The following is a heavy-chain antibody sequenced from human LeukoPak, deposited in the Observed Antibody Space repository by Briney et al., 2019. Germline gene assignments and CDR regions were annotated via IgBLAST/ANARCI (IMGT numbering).Heavy chain of an antibody. CDR1: RGSFTVYY. CDR2: IDHSGST. Sequence: SETLSLTCVDHRGSFTVYYWTSIRQAPRKGLEWIGEIDHSGSTKYNPHLKSRATLPVATTKNQISLRLTSVTGADTARYCCTRRGEQLYPNWFDPWGQGTLATVSS. D-gene: IGHD6-13*01. V-gene: IGHV4-34*01. CDR3: TRRGEQLYPNWFDP. J-gene: IGHJ5*02.